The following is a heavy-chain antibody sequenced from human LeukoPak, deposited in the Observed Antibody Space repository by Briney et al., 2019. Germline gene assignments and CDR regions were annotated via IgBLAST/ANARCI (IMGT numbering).Heavy chain of an antibody. CDR2: IKEDGTET. CDR3: AKEGRSLQTY. D-gene: IGHD5-24*01. CDR1: GFMFSSNW. V-gene: IGHV3-7*03. Sequence: GGSLRLSCAASGFMFSSNWMSWVRLAPGKGLEWVANIKEDGTETHYVDSVKGRFTIPRDNAKNSLYLQMNSLRVEDTAVYYCAKEGRSLQTYWGQGTLVTVSS. J-gene: IGHJ4*02.